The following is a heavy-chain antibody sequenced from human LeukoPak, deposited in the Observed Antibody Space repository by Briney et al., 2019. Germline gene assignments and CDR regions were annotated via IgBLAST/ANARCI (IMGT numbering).Heavy chain of an antibody. CDR2: IYYSGST. V-gene: IGHV4-59*01. CDR3: ATSGSGSNSDMAFDI. J-gene: IGHJ3*02. D-gene: IGHD1-26*01. Sequence: SETLSLTCTVSGGSISSYYWSWIRQPPGKGLEWIRYIYYSGSTNYNPSLKSRVTISVDTSKNQFSLKLSSVTAADTAVYYCATSGSGSNSDMAFDIWGQGTMVTVSS. CDR1: GGSISSYY.